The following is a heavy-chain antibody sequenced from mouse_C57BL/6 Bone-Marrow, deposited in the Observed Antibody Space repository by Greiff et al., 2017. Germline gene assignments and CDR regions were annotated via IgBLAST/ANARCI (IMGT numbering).Heavy chain of an antibody. CDR1: GYTFTSYW. V-gene: IGHV1-61*01. J-gene: IGHJ1*03. D-gene: IGHD1-1*01. Sequence: QVQLQQPGAELVRPGSSVKLSCKASGYTFTSYWMDWVKQRPGQGLEWIGNIYPSDSETHYNQKFKDKATLTVDKSSSTAYMQLSSLTSEDSAVYYCARISTVRCFDVWGTGTTVTVSS. CDR3: ARISTVRCFDV. CDR2: IYPSDSET.